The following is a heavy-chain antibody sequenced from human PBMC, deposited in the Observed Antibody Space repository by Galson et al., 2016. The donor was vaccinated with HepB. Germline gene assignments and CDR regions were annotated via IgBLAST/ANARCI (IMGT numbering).Heavy chain of an antibody. Sequence: SVKVSCKASGGIFTSHIFNWVRQAPGQTLEWMGRIIPVLNTVNYAQKFQGRVAFTADKSTTTAYMELSSLRSDDTAVYYCARSAFSSGWSEGGWFHSWGQGTLVTVSS. CDR1: GGIFTSHI. J-gene: IGHJ5*01. D-gene: IGHD6-19*01. V-gene: IGHV1-69*08. CDR3: ARSAFSSGWSEGGWFHS. CDR2: IIPVLNTV.